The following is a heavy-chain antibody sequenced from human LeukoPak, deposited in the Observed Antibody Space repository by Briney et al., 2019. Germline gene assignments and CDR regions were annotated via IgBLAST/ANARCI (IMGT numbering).Heavy chain of an antibody. Sequence: PSETLSLTCTVSGGSISSTYYWSWIRQPPGKGLEWIGYIYYSGSTNYNPSLKSRVTISVDTSKNQFSLKLSSVTAADTAVYYCARVQAAHWGSGKYYFDYWGQGTLVTVSS. J-gene: IGHJ4*02. CDR3: ARVQAAHWGSGKYYFDY. CDR2: IYYSGST. CDR1: GGSISSTYY. D-gene: IGHD7-27*01. V-gene: IGHV4-59*01.